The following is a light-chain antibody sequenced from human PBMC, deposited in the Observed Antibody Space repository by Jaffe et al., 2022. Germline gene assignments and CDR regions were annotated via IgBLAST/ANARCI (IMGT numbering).Light chain of an antibody. V-gene: IGKV1-33*01. J-gene: IGKJ2*01. CDR2: DAS. CDR1: QDINNY. CDR3: QQYDSLPPMYT. Sequence: DIQMTQSPSSLSASLGDRVTITCQASQDINNYLNWYQHKPGKAPKLLIYDASNLETGVPSRFSGSGSGTDFTFTISSLQPEDIATYFCQQYDSLPPMYTFGQGTTVEIK.